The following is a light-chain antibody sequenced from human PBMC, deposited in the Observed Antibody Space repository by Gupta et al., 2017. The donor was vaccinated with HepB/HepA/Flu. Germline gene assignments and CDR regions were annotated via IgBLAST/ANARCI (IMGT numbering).Light chain of an antibody. J-gene: IGLJ2*01. CDR1: SSNIGSTN. CDR3: AAWDGSLNGVL. CDR2: YNN. V-gene: IGLV1-44*01. Sequence: QSVLTQPPSASGTPGQRVTISCSGSSSNIGSTNVNWYQHLPGTAPKLLIYYNNQRPSGVPDRFSGSKSGTSASLVISGLQSEDEAYYYCAAWDGSLNGVLFGGGTKLTVL.